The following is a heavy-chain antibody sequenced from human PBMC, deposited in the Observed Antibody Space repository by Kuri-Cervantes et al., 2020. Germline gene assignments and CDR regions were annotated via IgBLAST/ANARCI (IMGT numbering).Heavy chain of an antibody. V-gene: IGHV1-18*01. CDR1: GYTFTSYG. J-gene: IGHJ3*02. D-gene: IGHD4-17*01. CDR3: ARDSVSMDYGDEEDAFDI. Sequence: ASVKVSCKASGYTFTSYGISWVRQAPGQGLEWMGWISAYNGNTNYAQKLQGRVTMTRDTSTSTVYMELSSLRSEDTAVYYCARDSVSMDYGDEEDAFDIWGQGTMVTVSS. CDR2: ISAYNGNT.